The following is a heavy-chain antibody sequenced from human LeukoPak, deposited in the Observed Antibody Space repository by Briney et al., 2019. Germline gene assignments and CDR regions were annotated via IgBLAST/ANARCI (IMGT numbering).Heavy chain of an antibody. CDR1: GYSFTSYW. J-gene: IGHJ4*02. Sequence: GESLKISCKGSGYSFTSYWIGWWRQMPGKGREGLGIIYPGDSDTRYSPSFQGLVTISADKSISTAYLQWSSLKASDTAMYYCARPPLRTPGYYFDYWGQGTLVTVSS. CDR3: ARPPLRTPGYYFDY. CDR2: IYPGDSDT. D-gene: IGHD4-17*01. V-gene: IGHV5-51*01.